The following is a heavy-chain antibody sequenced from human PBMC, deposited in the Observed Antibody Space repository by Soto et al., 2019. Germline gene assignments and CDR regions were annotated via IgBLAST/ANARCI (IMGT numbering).Heavy chain of an antibody. J-gene: IGHJ4*02. CDR2: INRSGST. Sequence: QVQLKQWGAGLLKPSETLSLTCGVYGGSCSGYYWSWIRQPPGKGLEWIGEINRSGSTIYNPSLRGRVTISVDTSKNQFSLKLSAVTAADTAIYYCARGPSGWPPNSWGQGTLVNVCS. CDR1: GGSCSGYY. CDR3: ARGPSGWPPNS. D-gene: IGHD3-10*01. V-gene: IGHV4-34*01.